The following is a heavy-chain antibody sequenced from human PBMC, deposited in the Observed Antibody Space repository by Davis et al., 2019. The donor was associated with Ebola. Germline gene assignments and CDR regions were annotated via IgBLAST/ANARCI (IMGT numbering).Heavy chain of an antibody. V-gene: IGHV3-7*01. D-gene: IGHD3-3*01. CDR3: ARSGLSFGVVKYHYGMDV. CDR2: IKQDGSEK. Sequence: GESLKISCAASGFTFSLYWMTWVRQAPGKGLEWVANIKQDGSEKYYVDSVKGRFTISRDNAKNSLYLQMNSLRAEDTAVYYCARSGLSFGVVKYHYGMDVWGKGTTVTVSS. J-gene: IGHJ6*04. CDR1: GFTFSLYW.